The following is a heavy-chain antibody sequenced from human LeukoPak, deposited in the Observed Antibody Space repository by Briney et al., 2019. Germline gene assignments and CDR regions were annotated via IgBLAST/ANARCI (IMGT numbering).Heavy chain of an antibody. D-gene: IGHD5-18*01. Sequence: GESLKISCKGSGYSFTSYWIGWVRQMPGKGLEWVGITNPSNSDTRYSPSFQGQVTISADKSISTAYLQWSSLKASDTAMYYCVRSRGYSYGYSYYFDYWGQGTLVTVSS. CDR2: TNPSNSDT. V-gene: IGHV5-51*01. CDR3: VRSRGYSYGYSYYFDY. CDR1: GYSFTSYW. J-gene: IGHJ4*02.